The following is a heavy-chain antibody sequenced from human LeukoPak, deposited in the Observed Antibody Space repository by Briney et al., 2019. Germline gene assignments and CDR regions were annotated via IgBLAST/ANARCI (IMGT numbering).Heavy chain of an antibody. J-gene: IGHJ6*03. Sequence: PSETLSLTCTVSGGSISSYYWSWIRQPPGKGLEWIGYIYYRGSTNYNPSLKSRVTISVDTSKNQFSLKLSSVTAADTAVYYCARGPWIRTYYYYYYMDVWGKGTTVTVSS. CDR2: IYYRGST. CDR3: ARGPWIRTYYYYYYMDV. CDR1: GGSISSYY. D-gene: IGHD5-18*01. V-gene: IGHV4-59*12.